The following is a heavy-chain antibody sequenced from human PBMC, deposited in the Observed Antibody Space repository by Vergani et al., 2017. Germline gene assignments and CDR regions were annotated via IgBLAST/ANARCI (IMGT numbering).Heavy chain of an antibody. Sequence: EVQLVESGGGLVQPGGSLRLSCAASGFTFSSYEMNWVRQAPGKGLEWVSYISSSGSTIYYADSVKGRFTISRDNAKNSLYLQMNSLRAEDTAVYYCARVNGGGSYRYYYGMDVWGQGTTVTVSS. CDR2: ISSSGSTI. V-gene: IGHV3-48*03. D-gene: IGHD3-16*01. CDR1: GFTFSSYE. CDR3: ARVNGGGSYRYYYGMDV. J-gene: IGHJ6*02.